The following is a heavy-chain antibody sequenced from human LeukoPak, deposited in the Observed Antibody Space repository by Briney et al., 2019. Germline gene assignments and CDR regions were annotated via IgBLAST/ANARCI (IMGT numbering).Heavy chain of an antibody. CDR2: VYNSGST. Sequence: SETLYLTCTVSGGSVSSYSWSWVRQPPGEGLEWIAYVYNSGSTNYNPSLKSRVTISVDRSKNQFSLKMNSVTAADTAVYYCVRDWEGFNFDIWGQGTMVTVSS. J-gene: IGHJ3*02. CDR1: GGSVSSYS. V-gene: IGHV4-59*02. D-gene: IGHD1-26*01. CDR3: VRDWEGFNFDI.